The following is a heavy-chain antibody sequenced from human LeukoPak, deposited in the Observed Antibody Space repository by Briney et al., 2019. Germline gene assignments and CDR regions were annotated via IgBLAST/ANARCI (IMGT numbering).Heavy chain of an antibody. CDR1: GFTFKRYA. Sequence: PGGSLRLSCAASGFTFKRYAMSWVRQAPGKGLEWVSDIRGSGGSTHYADSVKGRFTISRDNSKNTLYLQMNSLRAEDTAVYYCAKKIWDNDFVSFDNWGQGTLVTVSS. V-gene: IGHV3-23*01. CDR3: AKKIWDNDFVSFDN. CDR2: IRGSGGST. D-gene: IGHD3-16*01. J-gene: IGHJ4*02.